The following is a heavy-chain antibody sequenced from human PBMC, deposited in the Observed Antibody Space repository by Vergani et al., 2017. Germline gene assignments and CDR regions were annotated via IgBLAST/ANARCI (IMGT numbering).Heavy chain of an antibody. V-gene: IGHV4-34*02. CDR1: GESFSSFY. D-gene: IGHD1-1*01. CDR2: INNDGHT. Sequence: QVQLQQWGAGVVKPSGTLSLTCAVFGESFSSFYWSWIRQPPGKGLEWVGEINNDGHTNYNPSPESRVTVSRDTAKNQFSLNLMSVTAADTAMYYCAVRPRDNLVGGGIGTKRTFDYWSQGSLVTVSS. CDR3: AVRPRDNLVGGGIGTKRTFDY. J-gene: IGHJ4*03.